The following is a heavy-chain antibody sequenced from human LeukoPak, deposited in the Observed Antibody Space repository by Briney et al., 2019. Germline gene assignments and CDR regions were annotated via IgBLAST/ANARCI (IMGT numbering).Heavy chain of an antibody. V-gene: IGHV3-11*04. CDR1: GFTFSDYY. J-gene: IGHJ4*02. CDR2: ISSSGNTI. D-gene: IGHD5-12*01. CDR3: ARESGYAVGDF. Sequence: GGSLRLSCAASGFTFSDYYMSWIRQAPGKGLEWVSYISSSGNTIYHADSVKGRFTISRDNAKKLLYLQMNSLRAEDTAVYYCARESGYAVGDFWGQGTLVTVSS.